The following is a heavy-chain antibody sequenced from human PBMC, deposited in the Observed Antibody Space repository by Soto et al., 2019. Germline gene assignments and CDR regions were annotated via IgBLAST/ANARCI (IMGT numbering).Heavy chain of an antibody. J-gene: IGHJ6*02. CDR3: AKECGYSVNYGMDV. D-gene: IGHD5-12*01. Sequence: PGGSLRLSCAASGFTFSSYAMSWVRQAPGRGLEWVSAISGSGGSTYYADSVKGRFTISRDNSKNTLYLQMNSLRAEDTAVYYCAKECGYSVNYGMDVWAQGTTVPVSS. CDR2: ISGSGGST. CDR1: GFTFSSYA. V-gene: IGHV3-23*01.